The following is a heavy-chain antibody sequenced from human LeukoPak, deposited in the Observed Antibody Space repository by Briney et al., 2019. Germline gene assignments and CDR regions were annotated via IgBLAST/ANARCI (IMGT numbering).Heavy chain of an antibody. V-gene: IGHV3-48*01. D-gene: IGHD2-15*01. CDR3: ARGYCSGGSCYEGDY. Sequence: PGGSLRLSCAASGFTFSTYTMNWVRQPPGKGLEWVSNIGTSSSTIYYADSVKGRFTISRDNAKNSLYLQMNSLKTEDTAVYYCARGYCSGGSCYEGDYWGQGTLVTVSS. CDR1: GFTFSTYT. J-gene: IGHJ4*02. CDR2: IGTSSSTI.